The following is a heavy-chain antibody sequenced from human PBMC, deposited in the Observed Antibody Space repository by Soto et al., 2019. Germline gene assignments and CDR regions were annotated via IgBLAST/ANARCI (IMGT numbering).Heavy chain of an antibody. V-gene: IGHV3-23*01. CDR2: ISGSGGST. CDR3: AKVPYMTTVTPTWEQWLGYFDY. D-gene: IGHD4-4*01. CDR1: GFTFSSYA. J-gene: IGHJ4*02. Sequence: EVQLLESGGGLVQPGGSLRLSCAASGFTFSSYAMSWVRQAPGKGLEWVSAISGSGGSTYYADSVKGRFTISRDNSKNTLYLQMNSLRAEDTAVYYCAKVPYMTTVTPTWEQWLGYFDYWGQGTLVTVSS.